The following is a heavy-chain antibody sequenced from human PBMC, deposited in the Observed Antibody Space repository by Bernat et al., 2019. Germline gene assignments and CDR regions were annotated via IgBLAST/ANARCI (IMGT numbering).Heavy chain of an antibody. CDR1: GFTFRSNA. CDR2: ISSSGGTT. CDR3: AKDLIQGGATPNWFDP. J-gene: IGHJ5*02. Sequence: EVQLLESGGGLVQPGGSLRLSCAASGFTFRSNAMSWVRQAPGKGLECVSYISSSGGTTEYADSVKGRFTVSRDNSKNTLYVQMNSLRAEDTAVYYCAKDLIQGGATPNWFDPWGQGTLVTVSS. V-gene: IGHV3-23*01. D-gene: IGHD4/OR15-4a*01.